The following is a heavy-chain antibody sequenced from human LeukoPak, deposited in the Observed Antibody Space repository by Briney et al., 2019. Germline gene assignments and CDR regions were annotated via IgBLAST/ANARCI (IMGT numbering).Heavy chain of an antibody. CDR3: ARTLPRIRYFDWLLTALDY. CDR1: GYTFTGYY. D-gene: IGHD3-9*01. Sequence: RASVKVSCKASGYTFTGYYMHWVRQAPGQGLEWMGWINPNSGGTNYAQKFQGRVTMTRDTSISTAYMELSRLRSDDTAVYYCARTLPRIRYFDWLLTALDYWGQGTLVTASS. V-gene: IGHV1-2*02. CDR2: INPNSGGT. J-gene: IGHJ4*02.